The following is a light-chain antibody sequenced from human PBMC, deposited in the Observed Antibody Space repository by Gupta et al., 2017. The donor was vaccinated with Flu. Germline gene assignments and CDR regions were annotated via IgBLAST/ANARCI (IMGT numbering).Light chain of an antibody. Sequence: QSALTQPASVSGSPGQSITISCTGTSSDIGSYNYVSWYQQYPGKAPKRGIYEVSNRPSGVSNRFSGSKSGDTASLTISGLQPEDEADYYCSSHTSAGTELVGTWVFGGGTKLTVL. J-gene: IGLJ3*02. CDR3: SSHTSAGTELVGTWV. CDR1: SSDIGSYNY. CDR2: EVS. V-gene: IGLV2-14*01.